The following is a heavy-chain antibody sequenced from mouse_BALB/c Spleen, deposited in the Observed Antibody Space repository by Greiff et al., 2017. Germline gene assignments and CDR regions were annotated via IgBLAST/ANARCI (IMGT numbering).Heavy chain of an antibody. Sequence: VQLKESGPSLVKPSQTLSLTCSVTGDSITRGYWNWIRKFPGNKLEYMGYISYSGSTYYNPSLKSRISITRDTSKNQYYLQLNSVTTEDTATYYCASRVYDYSWFAYWGQGTLVTVSA. J-gene: IGHJ3*01. CDR3: ASRVYDYSWFAY. CDR2: ISYSGST. D-gene: IGHD2-4*01. V-gene: IGHV3-8*02. CDR1: GDSITRGY.